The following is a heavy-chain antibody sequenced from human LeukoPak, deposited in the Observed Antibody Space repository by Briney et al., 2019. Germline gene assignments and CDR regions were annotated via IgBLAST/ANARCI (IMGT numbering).Heavy chain of an antibody. D-gene: IGHD3-22*01. CDR1: GYTFTSYY. V-gene: IGHV1-8*02. Sequence: ASVKVSCKASGYTFTSYYIHWVRQATGQGLEWMGWMNPNSGNTGYAQKFQGRVTMTRNTSISTAYMELSSLRSEDTAVYYCATCLYYDSSGYYYYGMDVWGQGTTVTVSS. CDR3: ATCLYYDSSGYYYYGMDV. CDR2: MNPNSGNT. J-gene: IGHJ6*02.